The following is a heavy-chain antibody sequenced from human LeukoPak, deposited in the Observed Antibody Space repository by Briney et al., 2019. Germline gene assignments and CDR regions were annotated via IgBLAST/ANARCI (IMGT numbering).Heavy chain of an antibody. CDR1: GFTFTSYG. J-gene: IGHJ6*04. CDR2: IRYGGSN. D-gene: IGHD3-10*02. V-gene: IGHV3-30*02. Sequence: GGSLRLSCAASGFTFTSYGMHWVRQAPGKGLEWVAFIRYGGSNNYADSVKGRFTISRDNAKNSLYLQMNSLRAEDTAVYYCAELGITMIGGVWGKGTTVTISS. CDR3: AELGITMIGGV.